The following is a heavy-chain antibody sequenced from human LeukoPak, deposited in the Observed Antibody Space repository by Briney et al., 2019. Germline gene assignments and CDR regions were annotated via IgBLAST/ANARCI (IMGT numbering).Heavy chain of an antibody. CDR1: GYTFTGYY. J-gene: IGHJ3*02. CDR3: ARESAGAFDI. D-gene: IGHD3-10*01. V-gene: IGHV1-2*02. CDR2: ISAYNGNT. Sequence: ASVKVSCKASGYTFTGYYMHWVRQAPGQGLEWMGWISAYNGNTNYAQKFQGRVTMTRDTSTSTVYMELSSLRSEDTAVYYCARESAGAFDIWGQGTMVTVSS.